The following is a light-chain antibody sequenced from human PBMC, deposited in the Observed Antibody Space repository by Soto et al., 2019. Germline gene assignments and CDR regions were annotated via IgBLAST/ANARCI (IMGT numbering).Light chain of an antibody. V-gene: IGKV1-5*01. CDR1: QSISSW. Sequence: DIQMTQSPSTLSASVGDRVTITCRASQSISSWWAWYQQKPGKAPKLLIYDASSLESGVPSRFSGSGSGTEFTLTISSLQPDDFATYYCQQYNSYSPLTFGGGPNVEIK. CDR2: DAS. J-gene: IGKJ4*01. CDR3: QQYNSYSPLT.